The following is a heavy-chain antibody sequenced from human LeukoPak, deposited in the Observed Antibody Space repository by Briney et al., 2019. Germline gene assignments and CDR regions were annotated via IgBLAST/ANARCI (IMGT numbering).Heavy chain of an antibody. CDR2: IKQGGTEK. J-gene: IGHJ4*02. CDR1: GFTFSNYW. D-gene: IGHD3-22*01. V-gene: IGHV3-7*04. Sequence: PGGSLRLSCLVSGFTFSNYWMSWVRQSPGKGLEWVANIKQGGTEKCYVDSVKGRFTISRDDAKNSLYLQMNSLRAEDTAVYYCARDAPYYYDSTGFSPRYFDYWGQGALVTVSS. CDR3: ARDAPYYYDSTGFSPRYFDY.